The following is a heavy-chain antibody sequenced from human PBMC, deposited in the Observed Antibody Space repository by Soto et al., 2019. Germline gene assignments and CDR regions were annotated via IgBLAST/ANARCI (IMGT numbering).Heavy chain of an antibody. Sequence: ASETLSLTCTVSGGSISSGGYYWSWIRQHPGKGLEWIGYIYFSGITYYNPSLESRVTISVDTSKNQFSLKLGSMTAADTAVYYCAREPSIWGQGTLVTVSS. J-gene: IGHJ4*02. CDR2: IYFSGIT. CDR3: AREPSI. CDR1: GGSISSGGYY. V-gene: IGHV4-31*03.